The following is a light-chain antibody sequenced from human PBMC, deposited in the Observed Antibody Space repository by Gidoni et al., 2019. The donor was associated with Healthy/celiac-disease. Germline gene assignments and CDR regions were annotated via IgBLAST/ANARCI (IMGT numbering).Light chain of an antibody. CDR3: SSYAGSNVVV. CDR2: EVS. Sequence: QSALTQPPSASGSPGQSVTISCTGTSSDVVGYNYVSCYQQHPGKAPKLMIYEVSKRPSGVPDRFSGSKSGNTASLTVSGLQAEDEADYYCSSYAGSNVVVFGGGTKLTVL. J-gene: IGLJ2*01. V-gene: IGLV2-8*01. CDR1: SSDVVGYNY.